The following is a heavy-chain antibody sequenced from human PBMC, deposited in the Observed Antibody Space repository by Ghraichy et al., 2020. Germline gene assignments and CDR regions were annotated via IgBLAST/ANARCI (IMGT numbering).Heavy chain of an antibody. Sequence: GGSLRLSCGASGFTFSSHGMHGVRQAPGKGLEWVAVMSYDGNTKYYADSVKGRFTISRDNSKSTLYLQMNSLRAEDTAVYYCFESDGDWGQGTLVTVSS. CDR1: GFTFSSHG. D-gene: IGHD2-21*01. J-gene: IGHJ4*02. CDR2: MSYDGNTK. V-gene: IGHV3-30*03. CDR3: FESDGD.